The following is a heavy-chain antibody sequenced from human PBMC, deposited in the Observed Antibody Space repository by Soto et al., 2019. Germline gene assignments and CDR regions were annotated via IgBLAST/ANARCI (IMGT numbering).Heavy chain of an antibody. V-gene: IGHV1-69*12. CDR1: GGTFSSYA. CDR2: IIPIFGTA. Sequence: QVQLVQSGAEVKKPGSSVKVSCKASGGTFSSYAISWVRQAPGQGLEWMGGIIPIFGTANYAQKFQGRVTITADESTSTAYMELSSLRSEDTAVYYCARLALYCGGDCYGAFDIWGQGTMVTVSS. D-gene: IGHD2-21*02. CDR3: ARLALYCGGDCYGAFDI. J-gene: IGHJ3*02.